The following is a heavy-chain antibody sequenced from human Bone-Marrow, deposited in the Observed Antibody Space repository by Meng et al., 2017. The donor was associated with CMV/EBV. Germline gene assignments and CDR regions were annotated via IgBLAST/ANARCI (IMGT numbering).Heavy chain of an antibody. D-gene: IGHD2-15*01. CDR3: TRDSKGIWYPNWVDF. V-gene: IGHV3-48*04. CDR1: GFTFSDYG. CDR2: ISGSSVSM. J-gene: IGHJ5*01. Sequence: GGSLRLSCLVSGFTFSDYGMNWVRQAPGKGLEWISYISGSSVSMYYAASGKGRFTISRDNAVNSLYRQTDSPRAEVTAMYYCTRDSKGIWYPNWVDFWGQGALVTVSS.